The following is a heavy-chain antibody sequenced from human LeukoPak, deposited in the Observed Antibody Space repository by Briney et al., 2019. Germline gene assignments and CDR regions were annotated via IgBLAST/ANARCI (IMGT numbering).Heavy chain of an antibody. CDR2: ISGSGGST. D-gene: IGHD4-23*01. Sequence: GGSLRLSCAASGFIFSSYDMNWVRKAPGKGLEWVSLISGSGGSTYYADSMKGRFTISRDNSKNTLYLQMNSLRAEDTAVYYCAKVYGGNSGPFDYWGQGTLVTVSS. CDR1: GFIFSSYD. J-gene: IGHJ4*02. CDR3: AKVYGGNSGPFDY. V-gene: IGHV3-23*01.